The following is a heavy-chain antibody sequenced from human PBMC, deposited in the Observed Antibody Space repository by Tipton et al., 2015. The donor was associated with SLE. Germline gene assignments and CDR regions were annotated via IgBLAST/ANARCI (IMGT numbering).Heavy chain of an antibody. Sequence: TLSLTCTVSGGSLSSYYWSWIRQPPGQGLEWIGYIYYSGSTNYNPSLKSRVTISVDTSKNQFSLKLSSVTAADTAVYYCASNGQLGDFDYWGQGTLVTVSS. CDR3: ASNGQLGDFDY. CDR2: IYYSGST. D-gene: IGHD6-6*01. CDR1: GGSLSSYY. J-gene: IGHJ4*02. V-gene: IGHV4-59*12.